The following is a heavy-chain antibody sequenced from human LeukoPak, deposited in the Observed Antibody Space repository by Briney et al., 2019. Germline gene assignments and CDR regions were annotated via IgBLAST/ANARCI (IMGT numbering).Heavy chain of an antibody. V-gene: IGHV4-59*01. CDR1: GDSISSYY. CDR3: ARGGPPGYYYDYYMDV. CDR2: IYYTGST. Sequence: SSETLSLTCTVSGDSISSYYWSWIRQPPGKALEWIGYIYYTGSTNYNPSLKSRITISLDTSKNQFSLKLSSVTAADTAVYFCARGGPPGYYYDYYMDVWGKGTTVTISS. J-gene: IGHJ6*03.